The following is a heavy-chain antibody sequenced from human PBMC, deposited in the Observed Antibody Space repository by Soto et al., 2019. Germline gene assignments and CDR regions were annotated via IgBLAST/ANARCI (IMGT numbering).Heavy chain of an antibody. V-gene: IGHV4-59*01. CDR3: ARAPRIVGSSTTYWYFDL. CDR1: GGSISRYY. Sequence: SETLSLTCTVSGGSISRYYWSWIRQSPGKGLEWIGYIFYSVSTNYNPSLESRVTISVDTSKNQFSLKLTSVTAADTAVYYCARAPRIVGSSTTYWYFDLWGRCTLFTVSS. CDR2: IFYSVST. D-gene: IGHD1-26*01. J-gene: IGHJ2*01.